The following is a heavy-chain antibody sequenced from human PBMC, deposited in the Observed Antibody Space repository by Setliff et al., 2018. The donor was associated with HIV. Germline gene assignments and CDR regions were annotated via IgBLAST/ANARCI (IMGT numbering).Heavy chain of an antibody. Sequence: GASVKVSCKASGGTFSSYAIGWVRQAPGQGLEWMGGIIPIFGTANYAQKFQGRVTITTDESTSTAYMELSSLRSEDTAVYYCASPGPNYDGSAFDIWGQGTMVTVSS. V-gene: IGHV1-69*05. CDR3: ASPGPNYDGSAFDI. CDR2: IIPIFGTA. J-gene: IGHJ3*02. CDR1: GGTFSSYA. D-gene: IGHD3-10*01.